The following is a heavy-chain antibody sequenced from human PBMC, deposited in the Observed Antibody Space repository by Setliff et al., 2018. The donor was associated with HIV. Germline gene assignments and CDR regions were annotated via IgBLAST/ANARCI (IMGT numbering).Heavy chain of an antibody. CDR1: GDAFSRYA. J-gene: IGHJ4*02. V-gene: IGHV1-69*05. Sequence: GASVKVSCKASGDAFSRYAISWVRQAPGQGLEWMGGIVPILGPANYAQKFQGRVTITTDESTYTAYMELSSLTSEDTAVYYCARVTTSGRGSYLYGGQGTLVTVSS. CDR2: IVPILGPA. CDR3: ARVTTSGRGSYLY. D-gene: IGHD1-26*01.